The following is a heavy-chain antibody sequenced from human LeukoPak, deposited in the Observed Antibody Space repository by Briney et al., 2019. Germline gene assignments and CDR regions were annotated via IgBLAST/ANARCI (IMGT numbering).Heavy chain of an antibody. CDR2: IYYTGTT. D-gene: IGHD5-18*01. CDR1: GGSFSSYY. Sequence: SETLSLTCTVSGGSFSSYYWSWIRQPPGKGLEWIGYIYYTGTTNYSPSLKSRVTMSVDTSKNQFSLNLSSVTAADTAVYYCASRGYSYGLPFDYWGQGTLVTVSS. V-gene: IGHV4-59*08. J-gene: IGHJ4*02. CDR3: ASRGYSYGLPFDY.